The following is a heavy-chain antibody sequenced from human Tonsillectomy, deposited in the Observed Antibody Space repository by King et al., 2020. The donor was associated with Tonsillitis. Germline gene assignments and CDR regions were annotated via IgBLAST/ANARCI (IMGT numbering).Heavy chain of an antibody. V-gene: IGHV4-59*01. J-gene: IGHJ4*02. CDR1: GGSISSYF. CDR3: ATNSSNRYYFDY. CDR2: ISYSGTT. D-gene: IGHD6-13*01. Sequence: VQLQESGPGLVKPSETLSLTCTVSGGSISSYFWTWIRQPPGKGLEWIGYISYSGTTNYNPSLRSRVTISVDTSKNQFSLKLNSVTTADTAVYYCATNSSNRYYFDYWGQGTLVSVSS.